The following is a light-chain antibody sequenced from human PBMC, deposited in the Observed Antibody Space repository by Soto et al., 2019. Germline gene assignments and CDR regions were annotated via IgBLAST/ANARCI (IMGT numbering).Light chain of an antibody. CDR3: QQYATSPWT. CDR2: GAS. Sequence: EIVLTQSPGTLSLSPGERATLSCRASQSITANYLAWYHQKPGQAPRLLIYGASIRATGIPDRFSGSVSGTDFTLTISGLEPEDFAVYYCQQYATSPWTFGQGTKVEI. CDR1: QSITANY. V-gene: IGKV3-20*01. J-gene: IGKJ1*01.